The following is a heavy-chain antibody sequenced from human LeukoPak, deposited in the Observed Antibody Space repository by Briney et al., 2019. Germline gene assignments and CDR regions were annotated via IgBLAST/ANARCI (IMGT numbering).Heavy chain of an antibody. V-gene: IGHV4-61*02. D-gene: IGHD6-13*01. Sequence: SETLSLTCTVSGDSISSGDYYWSWIRQPAGKRLEWIGRISSSGSTNYNPSLKSRVTISIDTSKNQFSLKLTSVTPADTAVYYCARGRLAAAPYFDYWGRGTLVTVSS. J-gene: IGHJ4*02. CDR1: GDSISSGDYY. CDR2: ISSSGST. CDR3: ARGRLAAAPYFDY.